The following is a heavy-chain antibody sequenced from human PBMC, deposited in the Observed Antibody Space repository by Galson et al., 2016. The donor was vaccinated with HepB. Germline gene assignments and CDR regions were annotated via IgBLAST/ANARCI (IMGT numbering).Heavy chain of an antibody. CDR2: VWYDGSNI. Sequence: SLRLSCAASGFTFSSYGMHWVRQAPGKGLEWVAFVWYDGSNIIYGDSAKGRFTISRDNSKNTLYLQMNSLGTEDTAVYYCARATDSSWHNFDYWGQGTLVTVSS. CDR1: GFTFSSYG. CDR3: ARATDSSWHNFDY. V-gene: IGHV3-30*02. J-gene: IGHJ4*02. D-gene: IGHD6-13*01.